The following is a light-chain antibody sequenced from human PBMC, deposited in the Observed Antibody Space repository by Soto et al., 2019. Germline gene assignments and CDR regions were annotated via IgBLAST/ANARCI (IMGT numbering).Light chain of an antibody. Sequence: EIVLTQSPGTLSLSPGERATLSCRASQSVSSSYLAWYQQKPGQAPRLLIYGTSSRATGIPDRFSGSGSGTDFTLTISRLEPEDFEVYYCQQYDSPPRTFGQGTKVEIK. CDR3: QQYDSPPRT. CDR1: QSVSSSY. CDR2: GTS. J-gene: IGKJ1*01. V-gene: IGKV3-20*01.